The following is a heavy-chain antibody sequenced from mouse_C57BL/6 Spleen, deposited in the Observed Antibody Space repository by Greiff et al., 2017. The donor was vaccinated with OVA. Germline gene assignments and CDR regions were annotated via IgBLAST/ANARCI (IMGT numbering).Heavy chain of an antibody. CDR2: IDPSDSYT. Sequence: QVQLQQPGAELVMPGASVKLSCKASGYTFTSYWMHWVKQRPGQGLEWIGEIDPSDSYTNYNQKFKGKSTLTVDKSSSTAYMQLSSLTSEDSAVYYGARWGEDYDYFDYWGQGTTLTVSS. V-gene: IGHV1-69*01. J-gene: IGHJ2*01. D-gene: IGHD2-4*01. CDR3: ARWGEDYDYFDY. CDR1: GYTFTSYW.